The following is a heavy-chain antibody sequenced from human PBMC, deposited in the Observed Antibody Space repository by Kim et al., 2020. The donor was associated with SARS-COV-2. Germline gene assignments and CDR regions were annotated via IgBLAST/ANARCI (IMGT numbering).Heavy chain of an antibody. CDR3: ARVTQGTKWELRLFGY. V-gene: IGHV4-39*07. CDR1: GGSISSSSYY. J-gene: IGHJ4*02. Sequence: SETLSLTCTVSGGSISSSSYYWGWIRQPPGKGLEWIGSIYYSGSTYYNPSLKSRVTISVDTSKNQFSLKLSSVTAADTAVYYCARVTQGTKWELRLFGYWGQGTLVTVSS. CDR2: IYYSGST. D-gene: IGHD1-26*01.